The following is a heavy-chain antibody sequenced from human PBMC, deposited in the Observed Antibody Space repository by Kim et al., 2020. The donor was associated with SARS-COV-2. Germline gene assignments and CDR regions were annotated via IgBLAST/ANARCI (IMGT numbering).Heavy chain of an antibody. V-gene: IGHV2-5*01. CDR3: ARSGNPYYYYGMDV. Sequence: SPSLKSRLTITKDTSKNQVVLTMTNMDPVDTATYYCARSGNPYYYYGMDVWGQGTTVTVSS. J-gene: IGHJ6*02. D-gene: IGHD3-10*01.